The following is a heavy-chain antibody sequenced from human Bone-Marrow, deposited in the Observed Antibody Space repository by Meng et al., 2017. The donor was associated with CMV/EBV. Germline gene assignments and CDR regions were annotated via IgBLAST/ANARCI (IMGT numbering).Heavy chain of an antibody. J-gene: IGHJ3*02. Sequence: ASVKVSCKASGYTFTSYGISWVRQAPGQGLEWMGWISAYNGNTNYAQKLQGRVTMTTDTSTSTAYMELRSLRSDDTAAYYCARDHVRAGSNPDAFDIWGQGTMVTVSS. V-gene: IGHV1-18*01. D-gene: IGHD3-10*01. CDR1: GYTFTSYG. CDR3: ARDHVRAGSNPDAFDI. CDR2: ISAYNGNT.